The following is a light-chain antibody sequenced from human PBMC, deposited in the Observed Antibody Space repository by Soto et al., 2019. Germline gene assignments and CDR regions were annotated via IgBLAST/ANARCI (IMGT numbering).Light chain of an antibody. V-gene: IGKV3-20*01. Sequence: EIVLTQSPGTLSLSPGEIASLSCRASQSVASAYLAWYQHKPGQAPRLLILGASSRATGIPDRISGSGSGTGFTPTISRLETEDYAVYYCQEYGHSRWTFGEGTKVE. CDR2: GAS. CDR3: QEYGHSRWT. J-gene: IGKJ1*01. CDR1: QSVASAY.